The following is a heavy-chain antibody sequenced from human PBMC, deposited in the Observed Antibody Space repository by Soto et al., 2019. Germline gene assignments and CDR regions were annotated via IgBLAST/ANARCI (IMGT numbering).Heavy chain of an antibody. V-gene: IGHV1-69*13. CDR1: GGTFSSYA. CDR3: ASRAEYYYDSSGYRNGAFDI. Sequence: SVKVSCKASGGTFSSYAISWVRQAPGQGLEWMGGFIPIFGTANYAQKFQGRVTITADESTSTAYTELSSLRSEDTAVYYCASRAEYYYDSSGYRNGAFDIWGQGTMVTVSS. CDR2: FIPIFGTA. D-gene: IGHD3-22*01. J-gene: IGHJ3*02.